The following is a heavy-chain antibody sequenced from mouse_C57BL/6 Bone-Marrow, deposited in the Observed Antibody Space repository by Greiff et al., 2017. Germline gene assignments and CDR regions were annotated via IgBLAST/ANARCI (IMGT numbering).Heavy chain of an antibody. D-gene: IGHD1-1*01. V-gene: IGHV5-6*01. CDR1: GFTFSSYG. Sequence: EVQLVESGGDLVKPGGSLKLSCAASGFTFSSYGMSWVRQTPDPRLEWVATISSGGSYTYYPASVKGRFTISRDNAKNTLYLQMSSLKAEDTAMYYGARQIVATSYDFDYWGQGTTLTVSS. CDR3: ARQIVATSYDFDY. J-gene: IGHJ2*01. CDR2: ISSGGSYT.